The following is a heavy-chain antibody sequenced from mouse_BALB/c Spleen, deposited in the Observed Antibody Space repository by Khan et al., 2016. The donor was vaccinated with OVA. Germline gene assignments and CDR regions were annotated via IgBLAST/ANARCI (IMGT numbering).Heavy chain of an antibody. CDR1: GYTFTSYT. J-gene: IGHJ3*01. Sequence: QVQLQQSGAELARPGASVKMSCKASGYTFTSYTIHWIKLRPGQGLEWIGYINPSNGYTNYNQKFRDKATLTADKSSPTAYMQLSSLTSDDSAVDNCVRDGAYHRNDGWFAYWGQGTLVTVSA. CDR2: INPSNGYT. D-gene: IGHD2-14*01. V-gene: IGHV1-4*01. CDR3: VRDGAYHRNDGWFAY.